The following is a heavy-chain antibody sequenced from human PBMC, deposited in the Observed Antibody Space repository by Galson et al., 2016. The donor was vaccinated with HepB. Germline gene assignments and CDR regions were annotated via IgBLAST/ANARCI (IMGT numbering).Heavy chain of an antibody. Sequence: SLRLSCAASGFTFSNFAMTWVRQAPGKGLEWVSLISGSGGGIYYADSVKGRVTISRDNSKNTLYLQMNSLRADDTALYYCAKGKGRGTWNTYAFDIWGQGTMVTVSS. CDR3: AKGKGRGTWNTYAFDI. CDR2: ISGSGGGI. D-gene: IGHD1/OR15-1a*01. CDR1: GFTFSNFA. J-gene: IGHJ3*02. V-gene: IGHV3-23*01.